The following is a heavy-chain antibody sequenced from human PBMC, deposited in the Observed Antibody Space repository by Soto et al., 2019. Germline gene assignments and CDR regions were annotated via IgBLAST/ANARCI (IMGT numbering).Heavy chain of an antibody. V-gene: IGHV5-51*01. CDR2: IYPGDSDT. D-gene: IGHD6-6*01. J-gene: IGHJ6*02. CDR1: GYSFIRYW. Sequence: GESLKISCKGSGYSFIRYWIGWVRQMPGKGLEWMGIIYPGDSDTRYSPSFQGQVTISADKSISTAYLQWSSLKASDTAMYYCARLGAARDPKNYYYGMDVWGQGTTVTVSS. CDR3: ARLGAARDPKNYYYGMDV.